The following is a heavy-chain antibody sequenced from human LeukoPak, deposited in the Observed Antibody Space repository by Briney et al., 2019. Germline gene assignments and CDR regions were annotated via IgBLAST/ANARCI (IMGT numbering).Heavy chain of an antibody. J-gene: IGHJ3*02. V-gene: IGHV3-74*01. Sequence: PGGSLRLSCAASGFTFSSYWMHWVRQAPGKGLVWVSRINSDGSSTSYADSVKGRFTISRGNAKNTLYLQMNSLRAEDTAVYYCARSAPYGAFDIWGQGTMVTVSS. CDR3: ARSAPYGAFDI. CDR1: GFTFSSYW. CDR2: INSDGSST. D-gene: IGHD4-17*01.